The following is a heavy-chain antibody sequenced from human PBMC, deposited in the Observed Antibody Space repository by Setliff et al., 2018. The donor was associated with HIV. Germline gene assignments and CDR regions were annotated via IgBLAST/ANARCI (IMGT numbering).Heavy chain of an antibody. V-gene: IGHV3-21*01. J-gene: IGHJ4*02. Sequence: ETLSLSCAASGFTFSSYSMNWVRQAPGKGLEWVSYISSSSSYTHYADSVKGRFTISRDNVKNSLYLQMNSLRAEDTAVYYCARDRYSGSSTDYWGQGTLVPVSS. CDR3: ARDRYSGSSTDY. CDR2: ISSSSSYT. D-gene: IGHD1-26*01. CDR1: GFTFSSYS.